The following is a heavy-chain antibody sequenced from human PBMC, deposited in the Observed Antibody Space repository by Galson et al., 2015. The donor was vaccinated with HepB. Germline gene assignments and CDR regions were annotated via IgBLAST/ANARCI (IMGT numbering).Heavy chain of an antibody. Sequence: SLRLSCAASGFTFSSYSMNWVRQAPGKGLEWVSSISSSSSYIYYADSVKGRFTISRDNAKNSLYLQMNSLRAEDTAVYYCARVKGIAARLYYFDYWGQGTLVTVSS. V-gene: IGHV3-21*01. CDR3: ARVKGIAARLYYFDY. J-gene: IGHJ4*02. CDR1: GFTFSSYS. CDR2: ISSSSSYI. D-gene: IGHD6-6*01.